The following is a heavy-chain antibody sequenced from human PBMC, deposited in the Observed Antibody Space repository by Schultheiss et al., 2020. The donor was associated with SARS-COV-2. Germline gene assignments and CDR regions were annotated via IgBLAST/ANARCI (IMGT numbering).Heavy chain of an antibody. CDR1: GGSFSGYY. V-gene: IGHV4-34*01. CDR3: ARALYYGSGSYWFDP. CDR2: INHSGST. J-gene: IGHJ5*02. Sequence: SETLSLTCAVYGGSFSGYYWSWIRQPPGKGLEWIGEINHSGSTNYNPSLKSRVTMSVDTSKNQFSLKLSSVTAADTAVYYCARALYYGSGSYWFDPWGQGTLVTVSS. D-gene: IGHD3-10*01.